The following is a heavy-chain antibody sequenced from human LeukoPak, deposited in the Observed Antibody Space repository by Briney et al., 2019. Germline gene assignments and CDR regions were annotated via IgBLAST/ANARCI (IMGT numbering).Heavy chain of an antibody. CDR2: IYPGDSDT. D-gene: IGHD6-13*01. CDR1: GYSFTNYW. Sequence: GESMKISCKGSGYSFTNYWTGWVRQMAGEGIGWIGIIYPGDSDTRYTPSFQGQVTISADRSISSAYLQWSSLKASDTAIYYCARPKSSSWSGFDYWGQGTLVTVSS. CDR3: ARPKSSSWSGFDY. V-gene: IGHV5-51*02. J-gene: IGHJ4*02.